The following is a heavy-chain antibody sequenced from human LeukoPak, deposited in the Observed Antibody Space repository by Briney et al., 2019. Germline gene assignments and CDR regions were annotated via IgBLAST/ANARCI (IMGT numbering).Heavy chain of an antibody. D-gene: IGHD6-6*01. J-gene: IGHJ4*02. CDR3: ARDGPYSSSSGLFDY. Sequence: SETLSLTCTVSGGSISSYYWSWIRQPPGKGLEWIGYIYCSGSTNYNPSLKSRVTISVDTSKNQFSLKLSSVTAADTAVYYCARDGPYSSSSGLFDYWGQGTLVTVSS. CDR2: IYCSGST. V-gene: IGHV4-59*01. CDR1: GGSISSYY.